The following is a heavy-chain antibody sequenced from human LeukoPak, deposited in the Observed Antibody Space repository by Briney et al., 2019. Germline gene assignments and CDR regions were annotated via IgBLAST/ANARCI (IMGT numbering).Heavy chain of an antibody. D-gene: IGHD6-13*01. Sequence: PSETLSLTCTVSGGSISSGSYYWSWIRQPAGKGLEWIGRIYTSGSTNYNPSLKSRVTISVDTSKNQFSLKLSSVTAADTAVYYCARGRLIAAAGYNWFDPWGQGTLVTVSS. CDR2: IYTSGST. CDR1: GGSISSGSYY. J-gene: IGHJ5*02. CDR3: ARGRLIAAAGYNWFDP. V-gene: IGHV4-61*02.